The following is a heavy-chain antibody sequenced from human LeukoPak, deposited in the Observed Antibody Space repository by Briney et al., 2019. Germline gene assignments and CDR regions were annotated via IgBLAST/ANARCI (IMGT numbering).Heavy chain of an antibody. V-gene: IGHV5-51*01. Sequence: GESLKISCKGAGYSFSSCWIGWVRQMPGKGLEWMGIIYPGDSDTRYSPSFQGQVTISADKSVSTAYLQWSSLKASDTAMYYCARQWGDCSSTSCYSASWGQGTLVTVSS. J-gene: IGHJ5*02. D-gene: IGHD2-2*01. CDR2: IYPGDSDT. CDR3: ARQWGDCSSTSCYSAS. CDR1: GYSFSSCW.